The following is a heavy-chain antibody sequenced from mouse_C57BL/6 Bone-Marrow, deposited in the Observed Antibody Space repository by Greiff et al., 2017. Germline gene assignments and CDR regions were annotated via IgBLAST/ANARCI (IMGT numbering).Heavy chain of an antibody. Sequence: VQLQQPGAELVMPGASVKLSCKASGYPFTSHWMHWLKQRPGQGLEWIGEIDPSDSFTNYNQTFRGKSTLTVDKSSSTAYMQLSSLTSEDSAVYYCARRRFPYYFDYWGQGTTLTVSS. J-gene: IGHJ2*01. V-gene: IGHV1-69*01. CDR3: ARRRFPYYFDY. CDR1: GYPFTSHW. CDR2: IDPSDSFT.